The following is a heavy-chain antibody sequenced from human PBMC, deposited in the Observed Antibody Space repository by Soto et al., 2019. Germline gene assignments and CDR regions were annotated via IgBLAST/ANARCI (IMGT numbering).Heavy chain of an antibody. CDR2: INPNTGNP. J-gene: IGHJ4*02. CDR3: ARDRASGSFDY. CDR1: GYNFNSHS. V-gene: IGHV7-4-1*01. Sequence: QVQLVQSGSESMQPGASVKVSCKGSGYNFNSHSINWLRQAPGQGLEWMGWINPNTGNPTYEQGYKGRFVFSMDTSVNKIYLQIFSLKADDSAVYYCARDRASGSFDYWGQGTLVTVSS. D-gene: IGHD1-26*01.